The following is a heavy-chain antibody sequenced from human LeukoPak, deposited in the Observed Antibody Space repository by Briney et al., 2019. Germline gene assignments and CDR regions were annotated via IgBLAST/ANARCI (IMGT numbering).Heavy chain of an antibody. Sequence: ASVKVSCKASGYTFTSYDINWVRQATGQGLEWMGWMNPNSGNTGYAQKFQGRVTITRNTSISTAYMELSSLRSEDTAVYYCARNNYVWGSYRYSNWFDPWGQGTLVTVSS. CDR2: MNPNSGNT. CDR1: GYTFTSYD. CDR3: ARNNYVWGSYRYSNWFDP. J-gene: IGHJ5*02. D-gene: IGHD3-16*02. V-gene: IGHV1-8*03.